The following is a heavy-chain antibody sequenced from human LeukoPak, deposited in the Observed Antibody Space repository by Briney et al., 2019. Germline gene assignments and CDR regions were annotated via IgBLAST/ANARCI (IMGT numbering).Heavy chain of an antibody. CDR3: ARVFARGGEISGSYYYY. Sequence: SSVKVSCKASGGTLSNHAVSWVRQAPGQGLEWMGRIIPVSGTTNYAQKFQGRVTITTDESTSTAYMELSSLRSEDTAIYYCARVFARGGEISGSYYYYWGQGTLVTVSS. CDR1: GGTLSNHA. J-gene: IGHJ4*02. CDR2: IIPVSGTT. D-gene: IGHD1-26*01. V-gene: IGHV1-69*05.